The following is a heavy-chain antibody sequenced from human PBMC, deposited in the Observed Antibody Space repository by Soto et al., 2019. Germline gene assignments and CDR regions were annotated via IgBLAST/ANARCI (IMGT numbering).Heavy chain of an antibody. V-gene: IGHV3-21*01. CDR2: ISSSSSYI. D-gene: IGHD3-10*01. CDR3: ARDRITMVRGVISPPGMDV. CDR1: GFTFSSYS. Sequence: EVQLVESGGGLVKPGGSLRLSCAASGFTFSSYSMNWVRQAPGKGLEWVSSISSSSSYIYYADSVKGRFTISRDNAKNSMYLQMTSLRAEDTAVYYCARDRITMVRGVISPPGMDVWGQGTTVTVSS. J-gene: IGHJ6*02.